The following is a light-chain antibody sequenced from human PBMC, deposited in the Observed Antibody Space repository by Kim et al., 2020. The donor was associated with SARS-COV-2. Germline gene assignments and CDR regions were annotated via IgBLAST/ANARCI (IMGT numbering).Light chain of an antibody. CDR3: QQYGSSPLT. V-gene: IGKV3-20*01. J-gene: IGKJ4*01. CDR2: GAS. Sequence: EIVLTQSPGTLSLSPGERATLSCRASQSVSSSYLAWYQQKPGQAPRLLIDGASSRATGIPDRFSGSGSGTDFTLTISRLEPEDFAVYYCQQYGSSPLTFGGGTKVEI. CDR1: QSVSSSY.